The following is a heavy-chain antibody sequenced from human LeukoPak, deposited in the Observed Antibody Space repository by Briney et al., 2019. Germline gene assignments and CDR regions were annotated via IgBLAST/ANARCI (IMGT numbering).Heavy chain of an antibody. CDR1: GFTFSSYG. CDR2: IRYDGSNK. CDR3: ARDSNSWHYFDY. D-gene: IGHD6-13*01. V-gene: IGHV3-30*02. Sequence: GGSPRLSCAASGFTFSSYGMHWVRQAPGKGLEWVAFIRYDGSNKYYADSVKGRFTISRDNSKNTLYLQMNSLRAEDTAVYYCARDSNSWHYFDYWGQGTLVTVSS. J-gene: IGHJ4*02.